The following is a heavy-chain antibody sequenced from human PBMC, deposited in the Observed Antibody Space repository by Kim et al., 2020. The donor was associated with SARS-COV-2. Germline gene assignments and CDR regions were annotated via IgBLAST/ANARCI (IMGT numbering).Heavy chain of an antibody. Sequence: SETLSLTCTVSGGSISSGGYYWSWIRQHPGKGLEWIGYIYYSGSTYYNPSLKSRVTISVDTSKNQFSLKLSSVTAADTAVYYCAREGPLDVAYCGGDCYPYFDYWGQGTLVTVSS. CDR2: IYYSGST. D-gene: IGHD2-21*02. V-gene: IGHV4-31*03. CDR3: AREGPLDVAYCGGDCYPYFDY. CDR1: GGSISSGGYY. J-gene: IGHJ4*02.